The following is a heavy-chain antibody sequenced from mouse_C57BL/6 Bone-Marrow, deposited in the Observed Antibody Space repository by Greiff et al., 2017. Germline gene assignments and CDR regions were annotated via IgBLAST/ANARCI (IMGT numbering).Heavy chain of an antibody. Sequence: QFQLQQSGAELVRPGTSVKVSCKASGYAFTNYLIEWVKQRPGQGLEWIGVINPGSGGTNYNEKFKGKATLTADKSSSTAYMQLSSLTSEDSAVYFCARSESNYEDYYAMDYWGQGTSVTVSS. CDR3: ARSESNYEDYYAMDY. CDR1: GYAFTNYL. V-gene: IGHV1-54*01. CDR2: INPGSGGT. D-gene: IGHD2-5*01. J-gene: IGHJ4*01.